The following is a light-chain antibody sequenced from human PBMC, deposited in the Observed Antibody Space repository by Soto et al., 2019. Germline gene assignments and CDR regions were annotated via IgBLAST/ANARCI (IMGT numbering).Light chain of an antibody. Sequence: QSALTQPASVSGSPGQSITISCTGTSSDVGGHNYVSWYQQHPGKAPKLMIYDVSNRPSGVSNRFSGSKSGNTASLTISGLQAEDEADYYCSSYTTSTLGVLFGGGTNSPS. J-gene: IGLJ2*01. CDR1: SSDVGGHNY. V-gene: IGLV2-14*01. CDR2: DVS. CDR3: SSYTTSTLGVL.